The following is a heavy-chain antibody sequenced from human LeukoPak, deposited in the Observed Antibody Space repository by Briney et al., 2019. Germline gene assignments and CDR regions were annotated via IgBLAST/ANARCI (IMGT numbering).Heavy chain of an antibody. J-gene: IGHJ3*02. CDR3: AKDLRRADAFDI. CDR1: GFTFSSYG. Sequence: GGSLRLSCAASGFTFSSYGMHWVRQAPGKGLEWVAVISYDGSNKYYADSVKGRFTISRDNSKNTLYLQMNSLRAEDTAVYYCAKDLRRADAFDIWGQGTMVTVSS. CDR2: ISYDGSNK. V-gene: IGHV3-30*18.